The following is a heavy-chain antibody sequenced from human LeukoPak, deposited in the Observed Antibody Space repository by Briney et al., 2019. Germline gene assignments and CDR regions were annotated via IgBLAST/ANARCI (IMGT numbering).Heavy chain of an antibody. J-gene: IGHJ4*02. CDR1: GYTFTGYY. CDR2: INPNSGGT. Sequence: ASVKVSCKASGYTFTGYYMHWVRQAPGQGLEWMGWINPNSGGTNYAQKFQGRVTMTRDTSISTAYMELSRLRSDDTAVYYCARDHGGSSGWPDYWGQGTLVTVSS. CDR3: ARDHGGSSGWPDY. V-gene: IGHV1-2*02. D-gene: IGHD6-19*01.